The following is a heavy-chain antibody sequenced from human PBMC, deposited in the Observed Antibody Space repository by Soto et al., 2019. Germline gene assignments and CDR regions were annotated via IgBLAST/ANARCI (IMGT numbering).Heavy chain of an antibody. J-gene: IGHJ6*02. CDR3: ARDRGNYYGSGSYYPQDYYYYGMDV. CDR1: GGTFSSYA. Sequence: SVKVSCKASGGTFSSYAISWVRQAPGQGLEWMGGIIPIFGTANYAQKFQGRVTVTADESTSTAYMELSSLRSEDTAVYYCARDRGNYYGSGSYYPQDYYYYGMDVWGQGTTVTVSS. V-gene: IGHV1-69*13. CDR2: IIPIFGTA. D-gene: IGHD3-10*01.